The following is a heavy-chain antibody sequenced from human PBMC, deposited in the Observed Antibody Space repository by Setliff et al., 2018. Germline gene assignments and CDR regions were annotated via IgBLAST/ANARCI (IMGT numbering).Heavy chain of an antibody. D-gene: IGHD2-21*02. Sequence: ASVKVSCKASGYTFSRYSMNWVRQAPGQGLEWMGWINTNTGNPTYALGFTGRFVFSLDTSVSTAYLQINSLKTEDTAVYYCVREGDFWVGQGDVWGKGTTVTVSS. J-gene: IGHJ6*04. CDR3: VREGDFWVGQGDV. CDR1: GYTFSRYS. V-gene: IGHV7-4-1*02. CDR2: INTNTGNP.